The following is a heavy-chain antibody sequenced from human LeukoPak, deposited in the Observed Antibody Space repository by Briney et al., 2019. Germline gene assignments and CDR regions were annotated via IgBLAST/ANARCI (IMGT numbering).Heavy chain of an antibody. Sequence: ASVKVSCKASGYTFTGYYMHWVRQAPGQGLEWMGWINPNSGGTNYAQQFQGRVTMTRDTSISTAYMELSRLRSDDTAVYYCARDGHYYDRPSPADPWGQGTLVTVSS. V-gene: IGHV1-2*02. D-gene: IGHD3-22*01. CDR3: ARDGHYYDRPSPADP. CDR2: INPNSGGT. CDR1: GYTFTGYY. J-gene: IGHJ5*02.